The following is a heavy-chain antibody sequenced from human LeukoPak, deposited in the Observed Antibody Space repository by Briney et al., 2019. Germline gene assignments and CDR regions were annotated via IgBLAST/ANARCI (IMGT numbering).Heavy chain of an antibody. D-gene: IGHD3-22*01. CDR2: IAQDGSEE. Sequence: GGSLRLSCAASGFSFSRYWMTWVRQAPGKGLEWVANIAQDGSEEYYVDSVKGRFTISRDNAKNSLYLQMNSLRAEDTAVYYCARVDNSGTIFDYWGQGTLVGVYS. CDR3: ARVDNSGTIFDY. J-gene: IGHJ4*02. CDR1: GFSFSRYW. V-gene: IGHV3-7*01.